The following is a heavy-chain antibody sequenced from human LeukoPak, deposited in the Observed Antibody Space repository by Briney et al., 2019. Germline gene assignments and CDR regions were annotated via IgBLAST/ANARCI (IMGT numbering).Heavy chain of an antibody. J-gene: IGHJ6*02. D-gene: IGHD3-10*01. Sequence: SETLSLTCTVSGGSISSYYWGWIRQPPGKGLEWIGSIYYSGSTYYNPSLKSRVTISVDTSKNQFSLKLSSVTAADTAVYYCTILWFGELLNGMDVWGQGTTVTVSS. V-gene: IGHV4-39*01. CDR1: GGSISSYY. CDR3: TILWFGELLNGMDV. CDR2: IYYSGST.